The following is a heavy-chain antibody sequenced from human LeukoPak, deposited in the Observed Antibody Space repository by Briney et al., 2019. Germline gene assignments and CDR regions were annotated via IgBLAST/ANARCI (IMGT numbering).Heavy chain of an antibody. CDR1: GGSISSSTYY. J-gene: IGHJ4*02. CDR2: IYYSGST. Sequence: PSETLSLTCTVSGGSISSSTYYWGWIRQPPGKGLEWIGNIYYSGSTYYNPSLQSRVTVSVDTSKNQFSLKLSSVTAADTAVYYCASQPGGVTNYFDYWGQGTLVTVSS. V-gene: IGHV4-39*07. CDR3: ASQPGGVTNYFDY. D-gene: IGHD2-21*02.